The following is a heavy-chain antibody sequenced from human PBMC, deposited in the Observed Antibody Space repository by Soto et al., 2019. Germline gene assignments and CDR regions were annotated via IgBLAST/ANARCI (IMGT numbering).Heavy chain of an antibody. CDR1: GYTFTTYD. D-gene: IGHD2-8*01. CDR2: ISTYNGNT. Sequence: QVQLVQSGAEVKKPGASVKVSCKASGYTFTTYDISWVRQAPGQGLEWMGRISTYNGNTNYPQSLQGRLTMTTDTSTTTAYMELRSLRSDDTAVYYCARGPYHGLMVNAPNLYGMDVWGQGTTVTVSS. V-gene: IGHV1-18*01. J-gene: IGHJ6*02. CDR3: ARGPYHGLMVNAPNLYGMDV.